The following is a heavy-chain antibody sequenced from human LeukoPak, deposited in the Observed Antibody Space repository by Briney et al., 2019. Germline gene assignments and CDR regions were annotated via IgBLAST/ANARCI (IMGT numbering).Heavy chain of an antibody. J-gene: IGHJ6*02. CDR3: ASKRARGPRYYYYYGMDV. D-gene: IGHD3-10*01. V-gene: IGHV4-34*01. CDR2: INHSGST. Sequence: SETLSLTCAVYGGSFSGYYWSWIRQPPGKGLEWIGEINHSGSTNYNPSLKSRVTISVDTSKNQFSLKLSSVTAADTAVYHCASKRARGPRYYYYYGMDVWGQGTTVTVSS. CDR1: GGSFSGYY.